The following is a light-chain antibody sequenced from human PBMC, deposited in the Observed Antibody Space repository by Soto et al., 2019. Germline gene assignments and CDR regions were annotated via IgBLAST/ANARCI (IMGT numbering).Light chain of an antibody. CDR1: SSNIGSNT. CDR3: AAWDDSLDGVT. V-gene: IGLV1-44*01. CDR2: SND. Sequence: QSVLTQPPSASGTPGQRVTISCSGSSSNIGSNTVNWYQQLPGTAPKLLIFSNDQRPSGVPARFSGSKSGTSASLAISGLQSEDEADYYCAAWDDSLDGVTFGGGTKLTVL. J-gene: IGLJ2*01.